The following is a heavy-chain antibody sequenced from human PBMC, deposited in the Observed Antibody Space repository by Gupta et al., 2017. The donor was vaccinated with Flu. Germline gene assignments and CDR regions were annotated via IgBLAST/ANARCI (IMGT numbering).Heavy chain of an antibody. J-gene: IGHJ2*01. CDR2: VYFSGSY. Sequence: RQTQGKGLEGIGNVYFSGSYYYNPDRKGSAAMSVDTTKNQFYVNSTSVTDADTAVYDCARTPVEIRRYWYFDLWGRGTIVTVSS. CDR3: ARTPVEIRRYWYFDL. D-gene: IGHD6-19*01. V-gene: IGHV4-39*01.